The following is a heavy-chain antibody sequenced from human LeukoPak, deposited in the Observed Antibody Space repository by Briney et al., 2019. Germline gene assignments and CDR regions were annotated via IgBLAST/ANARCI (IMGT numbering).Heavy chain of an antibody. CDR2: ITSSGSYI. CDR1: AFSFSNYN. D-gene: IGHD5-18*01. V-gene: IGHV3-21*01. J-gene: IGHJ3*02. Sequence: GGSLRLSCAASAFSFSNYNMNWVRQAPGKGLEWVSSITSSGSYIYYADSVKGRFTISRDNAKNSLYLQMNSLRAEDTAVYYCARDRDVDTAMVTGFAFDIWGQGTMVTVSS. CDR3: ARDRDVDTAMVTGFAFDI.